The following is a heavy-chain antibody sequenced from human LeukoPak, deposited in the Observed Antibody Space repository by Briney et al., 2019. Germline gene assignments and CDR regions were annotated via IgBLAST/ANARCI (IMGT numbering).Heavy chain of an antibody. D-gene: IGHD6-19*01. CDR3: ATAAGYSSGWYLDY. J-gene: IGHJ4*02. Sequence: GGSLRLSCAASGFTFSSYGMHWVRQAPGKGLEWVAVISYDGSNKYYADSVKGRFTISRDNSKNTLYPQMNSLRAEDTAVYYCATAAGYSSGWYLDYWGQGTLVTVSS. V-gene: IGHV3-30*03. CDR2: ISYDGSNK. CDR1: GFTFSSYG.